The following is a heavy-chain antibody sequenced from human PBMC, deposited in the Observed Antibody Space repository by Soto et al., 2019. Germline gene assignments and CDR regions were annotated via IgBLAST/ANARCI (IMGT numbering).Heavy chain of an antibody. J-gene: IGHJ4*02. Sequence: SETLSLTCAVYGGSFSGYYWSWIGQPPGKGLEWIGEINHSGSTNYNPSLKSRVTISVDTSKNQFSLKLSSVTAADTAVYYCARSVAGQYYFDYWGQGTLDTVSS. CDR3: ARSVAGQYYFDY. D-gene: IGHD6-19*01. CDR2: INHSGST. CDR1: GGSFSGYY. V-gene: IGHV4-34*01.